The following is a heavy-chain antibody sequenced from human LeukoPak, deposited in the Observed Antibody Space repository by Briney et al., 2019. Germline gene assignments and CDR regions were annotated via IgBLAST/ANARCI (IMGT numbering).Heavy chain of an antibody. CDR1: GFTFSTYG. CDR3: AKEFNRGLPDY. CDR2: ISYDGSNE. Sequence: PGGSLRLSCAASGFTFSTYGMHWVRQAPGKGLEWVAVISYDGSNEYYADSVKGRFTISRDNSKNTLYLQMSSLRAEDTAVYYCAKEFNRGLPDYWGQETLVTVPS. J-gene: IGHJ4*02. D-gene: IGHD2-21*01. V-gene: IGHV3-30*18.